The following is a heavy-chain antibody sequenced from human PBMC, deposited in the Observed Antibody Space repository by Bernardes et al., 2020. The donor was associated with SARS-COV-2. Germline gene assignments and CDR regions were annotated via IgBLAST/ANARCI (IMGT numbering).Heavy chain of an antibody. J-gene: IGHJ3*02. D-gene: IGHD3-22*01. V-gene: IGHV1-24*01. CDR3: AREGYYDSSGYYQHDAFDI. Sequence: ASVKVSCKVSGYTLTELSMHWVRQAPGKGLEWMGGFDPEDGETIYAQKFQGRVTMTEDTSTDTAYMELSSLRSEDTAVYYCAREGYYDSSGYYQHDAFDIWGQGTMVTVSS. CDR1: GYTLTELS. CDR2: FDPEDGET.